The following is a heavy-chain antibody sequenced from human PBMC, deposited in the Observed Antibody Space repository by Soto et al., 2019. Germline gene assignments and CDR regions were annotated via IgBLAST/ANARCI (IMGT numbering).Heavy chain of an antibody. J-gene: IGHJ5*02. CDR3: TKEVGSAGGGFDP. CDR2: ISWNSDKI. V-gene: IGHV3-9*01. Sequence: EVQLVESGGGLVQPGMSLRLSCAASGFTFDDYAMHWVRQAPGKGLEWVSGISWNSDKIDYADSVRGRFTISRDNAKNSLYLQMKSLRAEDTALYYRTKEVGSAGGGFDPWGQGTLVTVSS. CDR1: GFTFDDYA. D-gene: IGHD3-10*01.